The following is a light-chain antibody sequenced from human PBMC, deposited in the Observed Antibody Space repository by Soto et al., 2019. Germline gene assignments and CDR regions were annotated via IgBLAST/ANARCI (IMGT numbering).Light chain of an antibody. Sequence: DIEVTQSPYSLSASVGDRVTITCRASQSISNYLNWYQQKPGKAPKVLIYGASNLQSGVPSRFSGSGSGTDFTLTISSLQREDFATYFCQQSYSSSWTFGPGTKVDIK. V-gene: IGKV1-39*01. CDR1: QSISNY. J-gene: IGKJ1*01. CDR2: GAS. CDR3: QQSYSSSWT.